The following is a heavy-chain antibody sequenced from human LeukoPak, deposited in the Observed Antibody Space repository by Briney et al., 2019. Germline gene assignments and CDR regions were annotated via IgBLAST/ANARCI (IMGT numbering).Heavy chain of an antibody. CDR3: ARDGDSSGWNGFDP. CDR2: IYTGGST. V-gene: IGHV3-66*01. CDR1: GFTFSSYS. J-gene: IGHJ5*02. Sequence: GGSLRLSCAASGFTFSSYSMNWVRQAPGKGLEWVSVIYTGGSTYYADSVKGRFTISRDNSKNTVYLQMNSLRAEDTAVYYCARDGDSSGWNGFDPWGQGTLVTVSS. D-gene: IGHD6-19*01.